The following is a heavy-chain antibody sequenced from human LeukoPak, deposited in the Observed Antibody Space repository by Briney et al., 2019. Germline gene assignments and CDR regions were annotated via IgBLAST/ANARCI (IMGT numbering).Heavy chain of an antibody. J-gene: IGHJ3*02. CDR2: IYYSGST. V-gene: IGHV4-59*01. D-gene: IGHD2-2*01. CDR3: ARRGYCSSTSCSPGAFDI. Sequence: SETLSLTCTVSGGSISSYYWSWIRQPPWKGLEWIGYIYYSGSTNYNPSLKSRVTISVDTSKNQFSLKLSSVTAADTAVYYCARRGYCSSTSCSPGAFDIWGQGTMVTVSS. CDR1: GGSISSYY.